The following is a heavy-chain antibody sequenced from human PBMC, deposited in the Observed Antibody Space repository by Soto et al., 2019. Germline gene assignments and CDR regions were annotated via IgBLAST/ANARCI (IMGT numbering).Heavy chain of an antibody. CDR3: ARGRRHCGGDCYPTIYYYYYYGMDV. D-gene: IGHD2-21*02. V-gene: IGHV1-46*01. CDR1: GYTFTSYY. Sequence: ASVKVSCKASGYTFTSYYMHWVRQAPGQGLEWMGIINPSGGSTSYAQKFQGRVTMTRDTSTSTVYMELSSLRSEDTAVYYCARGRRHCGGDCYPTIYYYYYYGMDVWGQGTTVTVSS. CDR2: INPSGGST. J-gene: IGHJ6*02.